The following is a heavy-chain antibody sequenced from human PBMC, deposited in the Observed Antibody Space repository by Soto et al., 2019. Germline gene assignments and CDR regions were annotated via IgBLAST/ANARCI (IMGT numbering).Heavy chain of an antibody. J-gene: IGHJ3*02. D-gene: IGHD2-2*01. CDR1: GGSISSGDYY. CDR2: IYYSGST. V-gene: IGHV4-30-4*01. CDR3: ARDSGRYCSSTSCSYYAFDI. Sequence: SETLSLTCTVSGGSISSGDYYWSWIRQPPGKGLEWIGYIYYSGSTYYNPSLKSRVTMSVDTSKNQFSLKLSSVTAADTAVYYCARDSGRYCSSTSCSYYAFDIWGQGTMVTVSS.